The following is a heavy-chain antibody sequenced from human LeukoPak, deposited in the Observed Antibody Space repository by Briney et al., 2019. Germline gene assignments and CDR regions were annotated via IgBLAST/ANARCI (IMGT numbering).Heavy chain of an antibody. V-gene: IGHV3-21*01. D-gene: IGHD2-2*01. J-gene: IGHJ4*02. CDR1: GFTFSSYS. CDR2: ISDDSNYI. CDR3: ANHLACGSTSCPPFDY. Sequence: GGSLRLSCAASGFTFSSYSMSWVRQAPGKGLEWVSSISDDSNYIYYADSVEGRFTISRDNAKNSLYLQMNSLRAEDTAVYYCANHLACGSTSCPPFDYWGQGTLVTVSP.